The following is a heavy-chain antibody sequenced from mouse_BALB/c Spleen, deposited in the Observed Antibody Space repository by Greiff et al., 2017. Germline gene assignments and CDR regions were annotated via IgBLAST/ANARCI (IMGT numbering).Heavy chain of an antibody. CDR2: IWSGGST. J-gene: IGHJ4*01. D-gene: IGHD1-1*01. CDR3: ALHYYGSSTGAMDY. CDR1: GFSLTSYG. V-gene: IGHV2-4-1*01. Sequence: VMLVESGPGLVQPSQSLSITCTVSGFSLTSYGVHWVRQSPGKGLEWLGVIWSGGSTDYNAAFISRLSISKDNSKSQVFFKMNSLQADDTAIYYCALHYYGSSTGAMDYWGQGTSVTVSS.